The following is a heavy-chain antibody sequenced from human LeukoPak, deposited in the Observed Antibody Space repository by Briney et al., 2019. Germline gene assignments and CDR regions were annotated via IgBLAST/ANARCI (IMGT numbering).Heavy chain of an antibody. Sequence: GGSLRLSCAASGFTFSSYSMNWVRQAPGKGLEWVSSISSSSSYIYYADSVKGRFTISRDNAKNSLYLQMNSLRAEDTTVYYCAELGITMIGGVWGKGTTVTISS. CDR2: ISSSSSYI. CDR3: AELGITMIGGV. CDR1: GFTFSSYS. J-gene: IGHJ6*04. D-gene: IGHD3-10*02. V-gene: IGHV3-21*01.